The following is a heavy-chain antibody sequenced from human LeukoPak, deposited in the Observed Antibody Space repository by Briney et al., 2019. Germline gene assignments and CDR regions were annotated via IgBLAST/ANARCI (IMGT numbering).Heavy chain of an antibody. CDR3: ARVQVGGTVLDY. CDR1: RYTFTNYG. D-gene: IGHD3-16*01. J-gene: IGHJ4*02. V-gene: IGHV1-3*03. CDR2: INGGNGNT. Sequence: GASVKVSCKASRYTFTNYGIHWVRPAPGQRLEWMGRINGGNGNTKYSHEFQGRVTITRDTSASTAYMELSRLTSDEMAVYYCARVQVGGTVLDYWGQGTLVTVSS.